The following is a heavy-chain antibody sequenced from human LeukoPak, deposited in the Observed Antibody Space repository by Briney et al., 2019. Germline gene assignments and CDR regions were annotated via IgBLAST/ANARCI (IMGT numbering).Heavy chain of an antibody. Sequence: GGSLRLSCAASGFTFSSNTMNWVRQAPGKGLEWVSLISGNGVTTYYTDSVKGRFTISRDNSKNTLFLQMNSLRVEDTAVYYCTRGWGNSDYWGQGALVTVSS. CDR2: ISGNGVTT. D-gene: IGHD2-8*02. CDR3: TRGWGNSDY. J-gene: IGHJ4*02. CDR1: GFTFSSNT. V-gene: IGHV3-23*01.